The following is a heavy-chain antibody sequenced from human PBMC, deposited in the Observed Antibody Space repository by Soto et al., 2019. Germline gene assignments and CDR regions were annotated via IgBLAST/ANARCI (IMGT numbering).Heavy chain of an antibody. CDR3: ARPGIAVAGTGGNDAFDI. CDR2: IIPIFGTA. J-gene: IGHJ3*02. V-gene: IGHV1-69*12. Sequence: QVQLVQSGAEVKKPGSSVKVSCKASGGTFSSYAISWVRQAPGQGLEWMGGIIPIFGTANYAQKFQGRVTITADXXTXTXXMELSSLRSEDTAVYYCARPGIAVAGTGGNDAFDIWGQGTMVTVSS. D-gene: IGHD6-19*01. CDR1: GGTFSSYA.